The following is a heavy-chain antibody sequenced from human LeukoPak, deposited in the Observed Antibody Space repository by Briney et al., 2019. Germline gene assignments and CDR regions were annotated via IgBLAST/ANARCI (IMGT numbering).Heavy chain of an antibody. CDR2: IYYSGST. J-gene: IGHJ4*02. D-gene: IGHD2-8*02. CDR1: GGSISSYY. Sequence: SEILSLTCTVSGGSISSYYWSWIRQPPGKGLEWIGYIYYSGSTNYNPSLKSRVTISVDTSKNQFSLKLSSVTAADTAVYYCARQVRSGHFDYWGQGTLVTVSS. V-gene: IGHV4-59*08. CDR3: ARQVRSGHFDY.